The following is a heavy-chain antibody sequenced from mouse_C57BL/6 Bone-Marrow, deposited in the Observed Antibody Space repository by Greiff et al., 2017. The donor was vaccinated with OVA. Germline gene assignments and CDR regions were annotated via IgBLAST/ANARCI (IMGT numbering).Heavy chain of an antibody. V-gene: IGHV1-53*01. CDR3: ARGRWYRTVFAY. D-gene: IGHD1-1*02. Sequence: QVQLQQPGTELVKPGASVKLSCKASGYTFTSYWMHWVKQRPGQGLEWIGNINPSNGGTNYNEKFQSQAPLTVAKSSSTGYMQLSSLTSEDYAVYYYARGRWYRTVFAYWGQGTRVTVSA. CDR2: INPSNGGT. J-gene: IGHJ3*01. CDR1: GYTFTSYW.